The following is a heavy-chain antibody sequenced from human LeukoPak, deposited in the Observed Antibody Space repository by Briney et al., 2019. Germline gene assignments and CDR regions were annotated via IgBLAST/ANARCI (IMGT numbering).Heavy chain of an antibody. CDR3: ARVDTVMAYYFDL. D-gene: IGHD5-18*01. J-gene: IGHJ4*02. CDR1: GFTVSTNC. CDR2: IYSGGTT. V-gene: IGHV3-53*04. Sequence: GGSLRLSCAASGFTVSTNCMTWVRHAPGKGLEWGSTIYSGGTTYYADSVMGRFTISRHNSRNTLYLQMNSLRAEDTAVYYCARVDTVMAYYFDLWGQGTLVTVSS.